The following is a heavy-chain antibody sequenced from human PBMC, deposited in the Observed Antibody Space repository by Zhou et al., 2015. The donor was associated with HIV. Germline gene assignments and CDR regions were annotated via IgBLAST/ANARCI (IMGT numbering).Heavy chain of an antibody. J-gene: IGHJ6*02. CDR3: ARGGPGAKIAAAAYYYYGMDV. CDR2: IIPIFGTA. D-gene: IGHD6-13*01. Sequence: QVQLVQSGAEVKKPGSSVKVSCKASGGTFSSYAISWVRQAPGQGLEWMGGIIPIFGTANYAQKFQGRVTITADESTSTAYMELSSLRSEDTAVYYCARGGPGAKIAAAAYYYYGMDVWGQGTTVTVSS. CDR1: GGTFSSYA. V-gene: IGHV1-69*01.